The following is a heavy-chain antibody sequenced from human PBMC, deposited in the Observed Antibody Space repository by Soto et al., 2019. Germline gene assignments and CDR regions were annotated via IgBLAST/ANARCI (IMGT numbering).Heavy chain of an antibody. J-gene: IGHJ4*02. Sequence: PGGSLRLSCAASGFTFSSYAMHWVRQAPGKGLEWVAVISYDGSNKYYADSVKGRFTISRDNSKNTLYLQMNSLRAEDTAVYYCARDRDYYDFWSGYLPTIGVVWGQGTLVTVSS. CDR3: ARDRDYYDFWSGYLPTIGVV. V-gene: IGHV3-30-3*01. CDR1: GFTFSSYA. D-gene: IGHD3-3*01. CDR2: ISYDGSNK.